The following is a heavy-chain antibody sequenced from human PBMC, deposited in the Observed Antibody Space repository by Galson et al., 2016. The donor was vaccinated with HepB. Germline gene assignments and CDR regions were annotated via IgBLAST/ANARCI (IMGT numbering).Heavy chain of an antibody. CDR2: IYSDGDT. CDR1: GFSVSTNY. Sequence: SLRLSCAASGFSVSTNYMSWVRQAPGKGLECVSIIYSDGDTYYADSVKGRFTISRDNSDNTLNLQMNDLRAEDTALYYCVKAEECREGIECGHGRDWGQGILVTVSS. V-gene: IGHV3-53*01. D-gene: IGHD1-26*01. J-gene: IGHJ4*02. CDR3: VKAEECREGIECGHGRD.